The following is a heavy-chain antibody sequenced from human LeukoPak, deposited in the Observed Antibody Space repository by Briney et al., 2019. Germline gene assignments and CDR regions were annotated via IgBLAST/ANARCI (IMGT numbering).Heavy chain of an antibody. J-gene: IGHJ4*02. V-gene: IGHV3-48*01. CDR3: AKARNYDIFDY. CDR1: GFTFSSYS. D-gene: IGHD3-9*01. Sequence: GGSLRLSCAASGFTFSSYSMNWVRQAPGKGLEWVSYISSSSSTIYYADSVKGRFTISRDNAKNSLYLQTNSLRAEDTAVYYCAKARNYDIFDYWGQGTLVTVSS. CDR2: ISSSSSTI.